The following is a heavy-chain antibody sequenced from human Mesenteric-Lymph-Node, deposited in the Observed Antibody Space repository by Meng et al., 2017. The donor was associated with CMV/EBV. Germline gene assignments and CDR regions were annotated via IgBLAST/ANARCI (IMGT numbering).Heavy chain of an antibody. V-gene: IGHV4-31*03. CDR2: IYFSGKT. CDR1: GGSLNSGKFY. J-gene: IGHJ4*02. Sequence: CTVSGGSLNSGKFYWSWIRQHPEKCLEWIGNIYFSGKTSYNSSLKSRLAISLDTSGSQFSLKLSSVSAADTAVYYCATYSSYDAAFDFWGQGILVTVSS. CDR3: ATYSSYDAAFDF. D-gene: IGHD4-11*01.